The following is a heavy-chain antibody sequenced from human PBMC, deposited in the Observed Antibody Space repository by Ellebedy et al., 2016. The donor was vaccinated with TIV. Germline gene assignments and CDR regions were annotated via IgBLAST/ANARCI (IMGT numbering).Heavy chain of an antibody. CDR3: ARPFYYDSSGPDD. CDR2: INQDGSKK. CDR1: GFTFSSYW. Sequence: GESLKISCAASGFTFSSYWMNWVRQVPGKGLEWVANINQDGSKKYYVDFVKGRFTISRDNAKNSLYLQLNSLRADDTAVYYCARPFYYDSSGPDDWGQGTLVTVSS. J-gene: IGHJ4*02. V-gene: IGHV3-7*01. D-gene: IGHD3-22*01.